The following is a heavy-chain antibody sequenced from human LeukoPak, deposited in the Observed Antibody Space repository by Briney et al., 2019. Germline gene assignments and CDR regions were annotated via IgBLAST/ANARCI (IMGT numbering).Heavy chain of an antibody. CDR2: ISSSSSYI. J-gene: IGHJ4*02. V-gene: IGHV3-21*01. CDR1: GFTFSSYA. D-gene: IGHD5-12*01. Sequence: GGSLRLSCAASGFTFSSYAMSWVRQAPGKGLEWVSSISSSSSYIYYADSVKGRFTISRDNAKNSLYLQMNSLRAEDTAVYYCARVVDIVATTWGQGTLVTVSS. CDR3: ARVVDIVATT.